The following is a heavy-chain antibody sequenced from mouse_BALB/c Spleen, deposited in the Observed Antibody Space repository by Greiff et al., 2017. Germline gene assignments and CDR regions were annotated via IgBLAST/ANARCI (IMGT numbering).Heavy chain of an antibody. V-gene: IGHV1-31*01. CDR3: ARGDYSYYAMDY. J-gene: IGHJ4*01. CDR1: GYSFTGYY. CDR2: INPYNGAT. D-gene: IGHD1-1*01. Sequence: EVQLQQSGPELVKPGASVKISCKASGYSFTGYYMHWVKQSHVKSLEWIGRINPYNGATSYNQNFKDKASLTVDKSSSTAYMELHSLTSEDSAVYYCARGDYSYYAMDYWGQGTSVTVSS.